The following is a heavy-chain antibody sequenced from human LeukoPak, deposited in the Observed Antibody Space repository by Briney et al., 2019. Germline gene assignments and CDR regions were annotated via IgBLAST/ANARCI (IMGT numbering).Heavy chain of an antibody. V-gene: IGHV3-53*01. J-gene: IGHJ6*02. CDR3: AREYSYGAFYYYYGMDV. CDR2: IYSGGST. Sequence: GGSLRLSCAASGFTVSSNYMSWVRQAPGKGLEWVSVIYSGGSTYYADSVKGRFTISRDNSKNTLYLRMNSLRAEDTAVYYCAREYSYGAFYYYYGMDVWGQGTTVTVSS. D-gene: IGHD5-18*01. CDR1: GFTVSSNY.